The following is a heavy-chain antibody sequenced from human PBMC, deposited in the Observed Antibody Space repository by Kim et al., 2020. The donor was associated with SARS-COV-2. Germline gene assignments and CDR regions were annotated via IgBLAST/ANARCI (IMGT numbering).Heavy chain of an antibody. CDR3: ATDINCSSTSCFEY. V-gene: IGHV1-18*01. J-gene: IGHJ4*02. CDR2: ISAYNGNT. Sequence: ASVKVSCKASGYTFTSYGISWVRQAPGQGLEWMGWISAYNGNTNYAQKLQGRVTMTTDTSTSTAYMELRSLRSDDTAVYYCATDINCSSTSCFEYWGQGTLVTVSS. CDR1: GYTFTSYG. D-gene: IGHD2-2*01.